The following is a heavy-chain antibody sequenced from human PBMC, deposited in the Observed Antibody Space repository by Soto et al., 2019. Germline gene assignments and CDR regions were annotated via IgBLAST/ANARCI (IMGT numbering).Heavy chain of an antibody. J-gene: IGHJ4*02. CDR3: ARGWGYDSTDYYYAY. V-gene: IGHV1-69*01. Sequence: QVQLVQSGAEVRKPGSSVRVSCKASGGSFNRHTISWVRQAPGQGLEWMGGIIPIFGTANHAQKFQGRVTIIADESTLTVYMELSSLRSDDTAIYYCARGWGYDSTDYYYAYWGQGTLVIVSS. D-gene: IGHD3-22*01. CDR2: IIPIFGTA. CDR1: GGSFNRHT.